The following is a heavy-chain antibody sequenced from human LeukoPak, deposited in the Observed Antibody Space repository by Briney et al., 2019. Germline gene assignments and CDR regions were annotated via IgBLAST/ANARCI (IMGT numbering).Heavy chain of an antibody. V-gene: IGHV3-20*01. CDR3: ARVGAVAGTEDY. CDR2: LNWNGAST. D-gene: IGHD6-19*01. CDR1: GFTFDDYG. Sequence: GGSLRLSCAASGFTFDDYGLSWVRQVPGKGLEWVSGLNWNGASTGYADSVKGRFTISRDNAKNSLYLQMNSLRAEDTALYHCARVGAVAGTEDYWGQGTLVTVSS. J-gene: IGHJ4*02.